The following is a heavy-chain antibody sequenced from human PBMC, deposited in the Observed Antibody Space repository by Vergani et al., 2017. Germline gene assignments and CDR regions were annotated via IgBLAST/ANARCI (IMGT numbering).Heavy chain of an antibody. CDR2: INPSGGST. V-gene: IGHV1-46*01. J-gene: IGHJ5*02. CDR3: ARDSRYCSSTSCYVGRDWFDP. Sequence: QVQLVQSGAEVKKPGASVKVSCKASGYTFTRYYMHWVRQAPGQGLVWMGIINPSGGSTSYAQKFQGRVTMTRDTSTSTVYMELSSLRSEDTAVYYCARDSRYCSSTSCYVGRDWFDPWGQGTLVTVAS. CDR1: GYTFTRYY. D-gene: IGHD2-2*01.